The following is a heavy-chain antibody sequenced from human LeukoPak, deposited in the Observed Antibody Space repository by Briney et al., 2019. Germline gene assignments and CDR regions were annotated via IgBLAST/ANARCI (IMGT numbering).Heavy chain of an antibody. J-gene: IGHJ4*02. V-gene: IGHV3-30-3*01. Sequence: GGSLRLSCAASGFTFSDYAMHWVRQAPGKGLEWVAVISKDGSDKYYPGSVRGRFTISRDDSKNTIYLQMDSLRAEDTAIYYCARDYWWNYDYWGQGTLVTVSS. CDR1: GFTFSDYA. D-gene: IGHD1-7*01. CDR2: ISKDGSDK. CDR3: ARDYWWNYDY.